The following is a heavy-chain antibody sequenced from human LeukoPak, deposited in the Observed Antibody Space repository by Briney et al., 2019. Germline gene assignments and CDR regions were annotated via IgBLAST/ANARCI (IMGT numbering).Heavy chain of an antibody. D-gene: IGHD3-22*01. CDR3: AYTSGPLDY. CDR1: GLSFSSSA. V-gene: IGHV3-23*01. Sequence: PGGSLRLSCTASGLSFSSSAMSWVRQAPGKGLEWVSAISGTGGSTYYADSVKGRFTISRDNSKNTVYLQMNSLRAEDTAIYYCAYTSGPLDYWGQGTLVTVSS. CDR2: ISGTGGST. J-gene: IGHJ4*02.